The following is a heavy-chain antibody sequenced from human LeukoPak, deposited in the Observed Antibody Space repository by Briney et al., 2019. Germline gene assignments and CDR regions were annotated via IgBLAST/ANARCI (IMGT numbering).Heavy chain of an antibody. CDR2: TYYRSKWYN. D-gene: IGHD3-10*01. CDR1: GDSVSSNSAA. CDR3: ARASKNYYGSGSYFSYGMDV. V-gene: IGHV6-1*01. J-gene: IGHJ6*02. Sequence: SQTLSLTCAISGDSVSSNSAAWNWIRQSPSRGLEWLGRTYYRSKWYNDYAVSVKSRITINPGTSKNQFSLQLNSVTPEDTAVYYCARASKNYYGSGSYFSYGMDVWGQGTTVTVSS.